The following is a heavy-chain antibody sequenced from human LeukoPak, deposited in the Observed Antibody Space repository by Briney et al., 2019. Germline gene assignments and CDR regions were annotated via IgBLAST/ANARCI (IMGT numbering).Heavy chain of an antibody. V-gene: IGHV1-18*01. Sequence: ASVKVSCKASGGPFRSYAISWVRQAPGQGLEWMGWISAYNGNTNYAQKLQGRVTMTTDTSTSTAYMELRSLRSDDTAVYYCARSEYCSSTSCYIESPFDYWGQGTLVTVSS. J-gene: IGHJ4*02. D-gene: IGHD2-2*02. CDR3: ARSEYCSSTSCYIESPFDY. CDR1: GGPFRSYA. CDR2: ISAYNGNT.